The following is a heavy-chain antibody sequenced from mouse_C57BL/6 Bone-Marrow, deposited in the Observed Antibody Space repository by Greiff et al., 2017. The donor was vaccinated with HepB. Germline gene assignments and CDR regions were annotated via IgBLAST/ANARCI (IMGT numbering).Heavy chain of an antibody. D-gene: IGHD2-1*01. V-gene: IGHV5-9-1*02. J-gene: IGHJ4*01. CDR1: GFTFSSYA. CDR3: TRDERIWSIYCGNYFYAMDY. CDR2: ISSGGDYI. Sequence: EVQLVESGEGLVKPGGSLKLSCAASGFTFSSYAMSWVRQTPEKRLEWVAYISSGGDYIYYADTVKGRYTISRDNARNTLYLQMSSLKSEDTAMYYCTRDERIWSIYCGNYFYAMDYWGQGTSVTVSS.